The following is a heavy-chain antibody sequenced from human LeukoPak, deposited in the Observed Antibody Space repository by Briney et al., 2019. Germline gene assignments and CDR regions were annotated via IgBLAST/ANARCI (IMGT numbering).Heavy chain of an antibody. CDR2: ISYDGSNK. Sequence: GGSLRLSCAASGFTFSSYAMHWVRQAPGKGLEWVAVISYDGSNKYYADSVKGRFTISRDNSKNTLYLQMNSLRAEDTAVYYCAKDVAVFAEYFQHWGQGTLVTVSS. D-gene: IGHD6-19*01. J-gene: IGHJ1*01. CDR1: GFTFSSYA. CDR3: AKDVAVFAEYFQH. V-gene: IGHV3-30-3*01.